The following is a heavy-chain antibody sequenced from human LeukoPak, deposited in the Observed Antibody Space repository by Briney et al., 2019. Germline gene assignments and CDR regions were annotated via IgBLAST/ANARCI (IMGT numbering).Heavy chain of an antibody. CDR3: ARILRVPAAITGYYYYGMDV. CDR1: GYTFTSYG. J-gene: IGHJ6*02. CDR2: MNPNSGNT. D-gene: IGHD2-2*02. Sequence: ASVTVSCTTSGYTFTSYGISWVRQAPGQGLEWMGWMNPNSGNTGYAQKFQGRVTMTRNTSISTAYMELSSLRSEDTAVYYCARILRVPAAITGYYYYGMDVWGQGTTVTVSS. V-gene: IGHV1-8*02.